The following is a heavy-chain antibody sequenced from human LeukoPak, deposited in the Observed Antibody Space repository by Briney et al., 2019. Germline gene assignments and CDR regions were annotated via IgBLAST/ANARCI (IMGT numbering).Heavy chain of an antibody. CDR1: GFTFSSYW. D-gene: IGHD6-13*01. Sequence: GGSLRLSCAASGFTFSSYWMHWVRQAPGKGLVWVSRTNSDGSSTSYADSVKGRFTISRDNAKNTLYLQMNSLRAEDTAVYYCARGFYSSSCIDYWGQGTLVTVSS. CDR3: ARGFYSSSCIDY. V-gene: IGHV3-74*01. J-gene: IGHJ4*02. CDR2: TNSDGSST.